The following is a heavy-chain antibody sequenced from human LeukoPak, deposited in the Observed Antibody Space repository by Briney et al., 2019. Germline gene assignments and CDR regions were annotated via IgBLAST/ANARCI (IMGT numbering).Heavy chain of an antibody. D-gene: IGHD6-13*01. CDR2: IKHDGSEK. V-gene: IGHV3-7*04. CDR3: ARITGLAAAADY. J-gene: IGHJ4*02. CDR1: GFTFSTYW. Sequence: PGGSLRLSCVASGFTFSTYWMSWVRQAPGKGLEWVANIKHDGSEKYYVDSVKGRFTISRDNAKNSLYLEMNSLRAEDTAVYYCARITGLAAAADYWGQGTLVTVSS.